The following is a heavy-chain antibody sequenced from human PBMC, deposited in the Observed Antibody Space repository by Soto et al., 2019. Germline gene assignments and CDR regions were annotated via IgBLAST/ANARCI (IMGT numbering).Heavy chain of an antibody. J-gene: IGHJ6*02. D-gene: IGHD3-10*01. CDR1: GYTLTELS. CDR3: ATGQGIMVRGGAPGDYYYYGMDV. V-gene: IGHV1-24*01. CDR2: FDPEDGET. Sequence: ASVKVSCKVSGYTLTELSMHWVRQAPGKGLEWMGGFDPEDGETIYAQKFQGRVTMTEDTSTDTAYMELSSLRSEDTAVYYCATGQGIMVRGGAPGDYYYYGMDVWGQGTTVTVSS.